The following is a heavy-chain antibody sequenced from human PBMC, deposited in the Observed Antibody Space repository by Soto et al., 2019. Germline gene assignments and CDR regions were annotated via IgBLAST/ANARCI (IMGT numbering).Heavy chain of an antibody. Sequence: QVQLVQSGAEVKKPGSSVKVSCKASGGTFSSYAISWVRQAPGQGHEWMGGIIPIFGTANYAKKFQGRVTITADESTRKAYVVLSCLRCDDTAVYYCAVVYLRYDDSHAFPHCGQGTLVSVSS. V-gene: IGHV1-69*12. D-gene: IGHD4-17*01. CDR2: IIPIFGTA. CDR3: AVVYLRYDDSHAFPH. CDR1: GGTFSSYA. J-gene: IGHJ1*01.